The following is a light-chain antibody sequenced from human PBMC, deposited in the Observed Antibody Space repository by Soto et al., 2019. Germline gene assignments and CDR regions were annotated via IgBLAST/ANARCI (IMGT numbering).Light chain of an antibody. CDR2: VAS. CDR1: QSVSSSH. Sequence: EIVLRQSPGTLSLSPGERATLSCRASQSVSSSHLAWYQQKPGLAPTLLISVASNRASGVQDRFTGGGSGTDFSLTIRRLEPEEFALYYCQQYVGSPITVGQGTRLEIK. J-gene: IGKJ5*01. CDR3: QQYVGSPIT. V-gene: IGKV3-20*01.